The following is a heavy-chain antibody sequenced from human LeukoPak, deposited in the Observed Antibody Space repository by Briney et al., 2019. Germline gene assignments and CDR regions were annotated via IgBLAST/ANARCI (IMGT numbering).Heavy chain of an antibody. Sequence: SQTLSLTCTVSGGSISSGGYYWSWIRQPPGKGLEWIGEINHSGSTNYNPSLKSRVTISVDTSKNQFSLKLSSVTAADTAVYYCARADYVLGYWGQGTLVTVSS. V-gene: IGHV4-39*07. CDR1: GGSISSGGYY. D-gene: IGHD3-16*01. J-gene: IGHJ4*02. CDR3: ARADYVLGY. CDR2: INHSGST.